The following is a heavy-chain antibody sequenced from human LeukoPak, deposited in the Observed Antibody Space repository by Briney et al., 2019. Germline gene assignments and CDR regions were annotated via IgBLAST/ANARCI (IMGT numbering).Heavy chain of an antibody. CDR3: ARSLAYCGGDCYSYWFDP. Sequence: SETLSLTCTVSGGSISSYYWSWIRQPPGKGLEWIGYIYYSGTTNYNPSLKSRVTISVDTSKNQFSLKLSSVTAADTAVCYCARSLAYCGGDCYSYWFDPWGQGTLVTVSS. CDR2: IYYSGTT. CDR1: GGSISSYY. J-gene: IGHJ5*02. V-gene: IGHV4-59*01. D-gene: IGHD2-21*02.